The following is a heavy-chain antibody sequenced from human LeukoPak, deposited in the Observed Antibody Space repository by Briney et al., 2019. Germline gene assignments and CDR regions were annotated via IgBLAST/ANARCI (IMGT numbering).Heavy chain of an antibody. Sequence: SVKVSCKASGGTFSSYAISWVRQAPGQGLEWMGGIIPILGTANYAQKFQGRVTITADESTSTAYMELSSLRSEDTAVYYCARDKEAYCGGDCYSGDAFDIWGQGTMVTVSS. D-gene: IGHD2-21*02. J-gene: IGHJ3*02. CDR1: GGTFSSYA. V-gene: IGHV1-69*13. CDR2: IIPILGTA. CDR3: ARDKEAYCGGDCYSGDAFDI.